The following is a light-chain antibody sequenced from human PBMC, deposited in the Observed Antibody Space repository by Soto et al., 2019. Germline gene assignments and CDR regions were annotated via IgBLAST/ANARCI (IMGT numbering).Light chain of an antibody. V-gene: IGKV1-39*01. CDR1: QSITTY. CDR3: QQCYSSPRT. Sequence: DIPMTQSPSTLSASVGDRVTITCRASQSITTYVNWYQQKLGKAPTLLIYAASSLQSGVPSRFSGSGSGTDFTLTISSLQPEDFATYFCQQCYSSPRTFGQGTKVE. J-gene: IGKJ1*01. CDR2: AAS.